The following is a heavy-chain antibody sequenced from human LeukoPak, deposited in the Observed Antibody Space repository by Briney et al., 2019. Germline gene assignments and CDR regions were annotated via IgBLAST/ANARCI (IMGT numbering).Heavy chain of an antibody. Sequence: GGSLRLSCAASGFTFSSYEMNWVRQAPGKGLEWVSYISSSGSTIYYADFVKGRFTISRDNAKNSLYLQMNSLRAEDTAVYYCARSTYYYDSSGGGLFDYWGQGTLVTVSS. V-gene: IGHV3-48*03. D-gene: IGHD3-22*01. J-gene: IGHJ4*02. CDR3: ARSTYYYDSSGGGLFDY. CDR2: ISSSGSTI. CDR1: GFTFSSYE.